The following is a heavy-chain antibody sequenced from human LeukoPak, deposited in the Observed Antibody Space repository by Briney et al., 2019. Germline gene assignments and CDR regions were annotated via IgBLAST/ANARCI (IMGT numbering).Heavy chain of an antibody. Sequence: PGGSLRLSYAASGFTFSSYWMSWVRQAPGKGLEWVANIKQDGSEKYYVDSVKGRFTISRDNAKNSLYLQMNSLRAEDTAVYYCARNTAMVLGAFDIWGQGTMVTVSS. D-gene: IGHD5-18*01. CDR3: ARNTAMVLGAFDI. CDR2: IKQDGSEK. V-gene: IGHV3-7*01. CDR1: GFTFSSYW. J-gene: IGHJ3*02.